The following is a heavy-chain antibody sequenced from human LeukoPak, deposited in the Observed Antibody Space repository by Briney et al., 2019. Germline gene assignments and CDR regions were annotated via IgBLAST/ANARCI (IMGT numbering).Heavy chain of an antibody. CDR1: GFTFSSYA. J-gene: IGHJ4*02. V-gene: IGHV3-23*01. CDR3: AKGRGAAEYYFDY. D-gene: IGHD6-13*01. CDR2: ISGSGGST. Sequence: GGSLRLSCAASGFTFSSYAMSWVRQAPGKGLEWVSAISGSGGSTYYADSVKGRFTISRDNSKNTLYLQMNSLRAEDTAVYYWAKGRGAAEYYFDYWGQGTLVTVSS.